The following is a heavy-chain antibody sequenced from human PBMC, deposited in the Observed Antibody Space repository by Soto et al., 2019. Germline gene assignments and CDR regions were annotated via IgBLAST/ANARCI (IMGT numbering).Heavy chain of an antibody. CDR3: AREGSSSSFLDYYYYGMDV. D-gene: IGHD6-6*01. V-gene: IGHV4-30-4*01. CDR2: IYYSGST. Sequence: SETLSLTCTVSGGSISSGDYYWSWIRQPPGKGLEWIGYIYYSGSTYYNPSLKSRVTISVDTPKNQFPLKLSSVTAADTAVYYCAREGSSSSFLDYYYYGMDVWGQGTTVTVSS. CDR1: GGSISSGDYY. J-gene: IGHJ6*02.